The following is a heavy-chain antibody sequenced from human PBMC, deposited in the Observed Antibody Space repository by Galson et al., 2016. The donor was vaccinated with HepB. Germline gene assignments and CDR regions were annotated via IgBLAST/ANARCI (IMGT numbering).Heavy chain of an antibody. D-gene: IGHD3-3*01. CDR2: INDRAGNT. CDR3: ATPIFRIILYDHFYAMDV. Sequence: SLRLSCAASGFTLTPYAMSWVRQAPGKGLEWVSAINDRAGNTYYAESVKGRFTISRDNSKGTLILQMNSLRVEDTAVYYCATPIFRIILYDHFYAMDVWGQGTTVTVSS. CDR1: GFTLTPYA. V-gene: IGHV3-23*01. J-gene: IGHJ6*02.